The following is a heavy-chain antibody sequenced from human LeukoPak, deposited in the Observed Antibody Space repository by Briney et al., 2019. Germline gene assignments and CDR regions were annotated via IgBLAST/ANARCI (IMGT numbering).Heavy chain of an antibody. D-gene: IGHD2/OR15-2a*01. CDR1: GGSISSYY. Sequence: SETLSLTCTVSGGSISSYYWSWIRQPPGKGLEWIGYIYYSGSTNYNPSLKSRVTISVDTSKNQFSLKLSSVTAADTAVYYWAGVEEYYFDYWGQGTLVTVSS. CDR2: IYYSGST. J-gene: IGHJ4*02. CDR3: AGVEEYYFDY. V-gene: IGHV4-59*01.